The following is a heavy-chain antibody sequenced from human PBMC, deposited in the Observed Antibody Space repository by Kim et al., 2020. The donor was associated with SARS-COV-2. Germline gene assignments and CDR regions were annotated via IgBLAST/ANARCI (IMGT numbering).Heavy chain of an antibody. D-gene: IGHD4-17*01. J-gene: IGHJ4*02. Sequence: GNTKYSQKFQRRVTITRDTSASTAYMELSSLRSEDTAVYYCASGPVTFDYWGQGTLVTVSS. V-gene: IGHV1-3*01. CDR2: GNT. CDR3: ASGPVTFDY.